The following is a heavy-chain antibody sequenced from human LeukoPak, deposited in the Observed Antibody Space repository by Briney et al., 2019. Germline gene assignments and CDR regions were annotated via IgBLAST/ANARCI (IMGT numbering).Heavy chain of an antibody. CDR2: INPSGGST. Sequence: EASVKVSCKTSGYTFTSDYIHCVRQAPGQGLEWMGIINPSGGSTTYAQKFQGRLTMTSATSTSTVYMELSSLRSQDTAVYYCARSAAYYNEADIWGQGTMVTVSS. CDR3: ARSAAYYNEADI. V-gene: IGHV1-46*01. D-gene: IGHD3-9*01. J-gene: IGHJ3*02. CDR1: GYTFTSDY.